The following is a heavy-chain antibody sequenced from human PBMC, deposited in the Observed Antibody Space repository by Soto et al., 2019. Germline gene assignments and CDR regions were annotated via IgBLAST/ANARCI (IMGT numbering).Heavy chain of an antibody. V-gene: IGHV3-11*01. J-gene: IGHJ4*02. Sequence: GGSLRLSCAASGFTFSDYYMSWIRQAPGKGLEWVSYISSSGSTIYYADSVKGRFTISRDNAKNSLYLQMNSLRAEDPAVYYCARILHAYSNRLFDYWGQGTLVTVSS. CDR3: ARILHAYSNRLFDY. CDR1: GFTFSDYY. D-gene: IGHD4-4*01. CDR2: ISSSGSTI.